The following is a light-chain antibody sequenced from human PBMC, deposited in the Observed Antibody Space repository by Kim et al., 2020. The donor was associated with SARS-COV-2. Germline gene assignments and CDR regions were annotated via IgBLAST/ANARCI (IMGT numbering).Light chain of an antibody. CDR3: SAWDSSLSAWV. CDR2: RNN. Sequence: RQTATLTCIGNSNNVGDQGAAWLQQHQGHPPKLLFYRNNNRPSGISERLSASRSGNTDSLTITALQPEDEAEYYCSAWDSSLSAWVLGGGTQLTVL. V-gene: IGLV10-54*01. J-gene: IGLJ3*02. CDR1: SNNVGDQG.